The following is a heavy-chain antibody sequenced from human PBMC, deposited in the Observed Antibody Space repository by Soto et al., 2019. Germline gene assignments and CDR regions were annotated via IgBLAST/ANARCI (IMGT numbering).Heavy chain of an antibody. Sequence: GGSLRLSCAASGFTFSSYAMHWVRQAPGKGLEWVTLISYDGSDKYYADSVKGRFTISRDNSKNTLYLQMHSLRTEDTAVYYCASDYGANSDLDYWGLGTLVTVSS. V-gene: IGHV3-30*04. CDR2: ISYDGSDK. CDR3: ASDYGANSDLDY. J-gene: IGHJ4*02. D-gene: IGHD4-17*01. CDR1: GFTFSSYA.